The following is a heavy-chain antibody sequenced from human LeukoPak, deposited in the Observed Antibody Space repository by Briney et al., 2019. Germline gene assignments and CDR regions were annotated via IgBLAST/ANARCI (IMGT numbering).Heavy chain of an antibody. V-gene: IGHV4-34*01. D-gene: IGHD5-24*01. CDR1: GGSLSDYS. CDR2: INHVGLT. CDR3: ARVYTIMADILDH. Sequence: SETLSLTCGASGGSLSDYSWTWIRQPPGKGLQWIGEINHVGLTNYHPSLKSRVTIAIDTSKNQFSLRLTSVTAADTAVYYCARVYTIMADILDHWGQGALVTVSS. J-gene: IGHJ4*02.